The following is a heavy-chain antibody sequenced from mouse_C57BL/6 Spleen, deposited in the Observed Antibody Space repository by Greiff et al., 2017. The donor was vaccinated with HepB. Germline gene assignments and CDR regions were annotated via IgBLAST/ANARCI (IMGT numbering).Heavy chain of an antibody. CDR2: ISNGGGST. J-gene: IGHJ3*01. CDR1: GFTFSDYY. D-gene: IGHD1-1*01. Sequence: EVKLVESGGGLVQPGGSLKLSCAASGFTFSDYYMYWVRQTPEKRLEWVAYISNGGGSTYYPDTVKGRFTISRDNAKNTLYLQMSRLKSEDTAMYYCARQEGFYYYGSSYLAYWGQGTLVTVSA. CDR3: ARQEGFYYYGSSYLAY. V-gene: IGHV5-12*01.